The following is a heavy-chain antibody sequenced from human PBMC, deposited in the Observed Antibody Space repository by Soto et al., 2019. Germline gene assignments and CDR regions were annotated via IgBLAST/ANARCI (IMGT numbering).Heavy chain of an antibody. CDR2: IRPGGDST. CDR1: GFRFRTRA. Sequence: GGSLRLSCAASGFRFRTRAMSWVRQAPGKGLEWVASIRPGGDSTYYADSVKGRFAVSRDNSNVTLYLQMDSLRVEDTAIYYCARAAWSDEGWDHWGQGILVTVSS. CDR3: ARAAWSDEGWDH. V-gene: IGHV3-23*01. D-gene: IGHD1-26*01. J-gene: IGHJ4*02.